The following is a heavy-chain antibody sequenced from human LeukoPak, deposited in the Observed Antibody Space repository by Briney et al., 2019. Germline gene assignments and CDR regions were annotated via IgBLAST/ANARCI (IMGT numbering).Heavy chain of an antibody. CDR1: GFTVGNNL. CDR2: IYSGGNT. J-gene: IGHJ6*02. D-gene: IGHD3-10*01. V-gene: IGHV3-66*01. CDR3: ARDRRPYYYGSGSFTPQDV. Sequence: QTGGSLRLSCAASGFTVGNNLMNWVRQAPGKGLEWVSLIYSGGNTQYADSVKGRFIIFRDSSKNTLYLQMNSLRAEDTAVYYCARDRRPYYYGSGSFTPQDVWGQGTTVTVSS.